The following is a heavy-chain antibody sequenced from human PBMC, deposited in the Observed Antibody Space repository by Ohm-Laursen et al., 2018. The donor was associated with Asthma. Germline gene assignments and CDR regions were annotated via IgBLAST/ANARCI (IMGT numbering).Heavy chain of an antibody. D-gene: IGHD1-26*01. Sequence: TQTLTLTCTLSGFSITTSGVGVGWLRQPPQKALEWLAVICWDDDRQYRPSLRSRLTITKDTSKNQVVLTMTDMDPVDTGTYFCARTKWAGVSSAWFDPWGQGTLVTVSS. CDR1: GFSITTSGVG. CDR3: ARTKWAGVSSAWFDP. CDR2: ICWDDDR. V-gene: IGHV2-5*02. J-gene: IGHJ5*02.